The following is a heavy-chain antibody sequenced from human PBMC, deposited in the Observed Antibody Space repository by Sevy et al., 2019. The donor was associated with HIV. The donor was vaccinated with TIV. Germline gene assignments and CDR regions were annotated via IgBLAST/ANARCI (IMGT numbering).Heavy chain of an antibody. D-gene: IGHD5-12*01. CDR1: GFTFSSYG. Sequence: GGSLRLSCAASGFTFSSYGMTWVRQAPGKGLEWVSCMSGGGGTTFYADSVKGRFTISRANSKNTLYLQMNILRAEDTAVYYCAKDRVDIVTTRVFDYWGQGTLVTVSS. J-gene: IGHJ4*02. CDR3: AKDRVDIVTTRVFDY. CDR2: MSGGGGTT. V-gene: IGHV3-23*01.